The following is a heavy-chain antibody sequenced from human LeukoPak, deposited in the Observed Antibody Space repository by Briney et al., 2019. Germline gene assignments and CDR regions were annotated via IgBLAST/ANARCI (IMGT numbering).Heavy chain of an antibody. CDR1: EDTFTDYY. J-gene: IGHJ4*02. D-gene: IGHD2-2*01. CDR2: INPNSGGI. Sequence: GASVKVSCKASEDTFTDYYIHWVRQAPGQGLEWMGWINPNSGGINYAQKFQGRVTMTRDTSITTVYMELRGLTSDDTAVFYCARGIEYCGNTRCYTGFDSWGQGTLVTVSS. V-gene: IGHV1-2*02. CDR3: ARGIEYCGNTRCYTGFDS.